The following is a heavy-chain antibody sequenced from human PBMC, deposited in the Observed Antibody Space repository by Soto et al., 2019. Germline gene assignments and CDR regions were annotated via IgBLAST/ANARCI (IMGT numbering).Heavy chain of an antibody. Sequence: EVQLLESGGGLVQPGGSLRLSCAASGFTFSTFAMTWVRQVPGKGLEWVSSINYSGSEAHSADSVKGRFTISRDNSRDNLKLQMASLRVEDTGTYYCPKDGLPTHSFKDSWGQGTLVTVSS. CDR2: INYSGSEA. J-gene: IGHJ4*02. CDR1: GFTFSTFA. D-gene: IGHD2-15*01. CDR3: PKDGLPTHSFKDS. V-gene: IGHV3-23*01.